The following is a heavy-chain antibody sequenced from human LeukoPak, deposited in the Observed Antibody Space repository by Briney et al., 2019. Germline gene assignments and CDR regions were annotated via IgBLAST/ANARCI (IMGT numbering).Heavy chain of an antibody. D-gene: IGHD1-26*01. CDR1: GFSLDDYD. CDR3: AKDYLRDGSPNWSDP. V-gene: IGHV3-9*01. Sequence: GGSLRLSCAGTGFSLDDYDMYWVRQAPGKGLEWVSGITWNSGSIGYADSVKGRFTISRDNAKNSLYLQMNSLRADDTALYYCAKDYLRDGSPNWSDPWGQGTLVTVSS. CDR2: ITWNSGSI. J-gene: IGHJ5*02.